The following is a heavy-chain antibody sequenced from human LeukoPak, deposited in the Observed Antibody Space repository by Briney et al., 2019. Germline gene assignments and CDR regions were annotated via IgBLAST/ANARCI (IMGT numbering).Heavy chain of an antibody. Sequence: SETLSLTCAVYGGSFSGHYWSWIRQPPGKGLEWIGYTYFSGNINYNPSLKSRVTISVDTSKTHFSLKLSSVTAAGTAVYYCARYDSSGYSIEYWGQGTQVTVAS. J-gene: IGHJ4*02. V-gene: IGHV4-59*11. D-gene: IGHD3-22*01. CDR2: TYFSGNI. CDR1: GGSFSGHY. CDR3: ARYDSSGYSIEY.